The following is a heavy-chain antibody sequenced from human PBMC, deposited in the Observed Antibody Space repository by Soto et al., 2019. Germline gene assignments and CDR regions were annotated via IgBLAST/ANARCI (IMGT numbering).Heavy chain of an antibody. V-gene: IGHV4-39*01. CDR2: IKSSGST. Sequence: QLQLQESGPGLVRPSETLSLICTVSGGSITRNDHYWGWIRQSPGKGLEWIGDIKSSGSTNYNLSLKSRVSVSVETPKNQFSRKINSVTAADTAVYYWARLGSSGWYQRSYFDYWGQGTRVTVSS. J-gene: IGHJ4*02. D-gene: IGHD6-19*01. CDR1: GGSITRNDHY. CDR3: ARLGSSGWYQRSYFDY.